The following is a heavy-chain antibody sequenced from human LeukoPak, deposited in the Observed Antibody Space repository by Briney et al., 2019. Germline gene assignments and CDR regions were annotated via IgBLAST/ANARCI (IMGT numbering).Heavy chain of an antibody. CDR1: GGSFSGHY. D-gene: IGHD3-10*01. V-gene: IGHV4-34*01. CDR3: ARTYYYGSVDDAFDI. Sequence: PSETLSLTCAVYGGSFSGHYWSWIRQPPGKGLEWIGEINHSGSTNYNPSLKSRVTISVDTSKNQFSLKLSSVTAADTAVYYCARTYYYGSVDDAFDIWGQGTMVTVSS. J-gene: IGHJ3*02. CDR2: INHSGST.